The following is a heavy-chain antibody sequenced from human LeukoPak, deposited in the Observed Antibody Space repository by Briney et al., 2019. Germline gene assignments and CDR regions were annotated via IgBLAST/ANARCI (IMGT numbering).Heavy chain of an antibody. J-gene: IGHJ4*02. CDR3: AKTPPDTAMVVYYFDY. Sequence: PGGSLRLSCAASGFTFSSYAMQWVRQAPGKGLEYVSAISSNGGSTYYANSVKGRFTISRDNSKNTVYMKMGSRRGGDMGVYYCAKTPPDTAMVVYYFDYWGQGTLVTVSS. V-gene: IGHV3-64*01. CDR2: ISSNGGST. CDR1: GFTFSSYA. D-gene: IGHD5-18*01.